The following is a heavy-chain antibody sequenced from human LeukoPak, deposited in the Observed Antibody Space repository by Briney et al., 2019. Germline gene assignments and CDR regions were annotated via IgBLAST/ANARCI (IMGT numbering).Heavy chain of an antibody. CDR1: GGSISSGSYY. D-gene: IGHD2-15*01. CDR3: ATGYGKLDS. Sequence: SQTLSLTCTVSGGSISSGSYYWSWIRQPAGKGLEWIGRIYASGNINYNPSLKSRVTISVDTSKNQFSLKLSSVTAADTAVYYCATGYGKLDSWGQGTLVTVPS. J-gene: IGHJ5*01. V-gene: IGHV4-61*02. CDR2: IYASGNI.